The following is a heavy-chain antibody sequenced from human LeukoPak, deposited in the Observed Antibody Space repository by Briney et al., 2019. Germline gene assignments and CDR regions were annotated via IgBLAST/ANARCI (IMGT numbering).Heavy chain of an antibody. CDR2: IYYSGST. D-gene: IGHD3-10*01. Sequence: PSETLSLTCTVSGGSISSSSYYWGWIRQPPGKGLEWIGSIYYSGSTYYNPSLKSRFTISVDTSKNQFSLKLSSVTAADTAVYYCARPVISGYYYYMDVWGKGTTVTISS. J-gene: IGHJ6*03. CDR3: ARPVISGYYYYMDV. CDR1: GGSISSSSYY. V-gene: IGHV4-39*01.